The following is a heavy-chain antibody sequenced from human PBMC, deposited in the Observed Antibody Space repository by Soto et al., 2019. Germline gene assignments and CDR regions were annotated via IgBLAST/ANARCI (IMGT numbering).Heavy chain of an antibody. J-gene: IGHJ4*02. CDR3: AELKGGGE. D-gene: IGHD3-16*01. V-gene: IGHV3-48*01. CDR1: GFTFSAHT. Sequence: EVQLVESGGGLVQPGGSLRLSCAASGFTFSAHTMNWVRQAPGKGLEWISFISSDSETRYYVDSVKGRFTISRDNAKNTLVLQMHGRRAEDTAVYYCAELKGGGEWGPGTLVTVCS. CDR2: ISSDSETR.